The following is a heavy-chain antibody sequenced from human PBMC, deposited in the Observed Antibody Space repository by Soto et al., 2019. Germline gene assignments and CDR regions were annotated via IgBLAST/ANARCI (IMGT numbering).Heavy chain of an antibody. D-gene: IGHD6-13*01. CDR1: GGTFSSYA. Sequence: QVQLVQSGAEVKKPGSSVKVSCKASGGTFSSYAISWVRQAPGQGLEWMGGIIPIFGTANYAQKFQGRVTITADEPTSTAYMELSSLRSEDTAVYYCARDSPTHGDSSRYGMDVWGQGTTVTVSS. CDR2: IIPIFGTA. J-gene: IGHJ6*02. V-gene: IGHV1-69*01. CDR3: ARDSPTHGDSSRYGMDV.